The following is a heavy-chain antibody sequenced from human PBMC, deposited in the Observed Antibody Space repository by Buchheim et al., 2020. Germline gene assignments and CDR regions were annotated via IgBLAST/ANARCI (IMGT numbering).Heavy chain of an antibody. J-gene: IGHJ6*03. CDR1: GYTFTSYD. CDR3: ARGFTVVSFSKASYYYYYMDV. D-gene: IGHD4-23*01. Sequence: QVQLVQSGAEVKKPGASVKVSCKASGYTFTSYDINWVRQATGQGLEWMGWMNPNSGNTGYAQKFQGRVTMTRNTSISTAYMELSSLRSEDTAVYYCARGFTVVSFSKASYYYYYMDVWGKGTT. V-gene: IGHV1-8*01. CDR2: MNPNSGNT.